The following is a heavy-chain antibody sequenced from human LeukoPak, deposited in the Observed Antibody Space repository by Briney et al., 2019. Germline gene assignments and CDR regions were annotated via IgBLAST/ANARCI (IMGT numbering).Heavy chain of an antibody. Sequence: SQTLSLTCAISGDSVSSNGAAWNWIRQSPSRGLEWLGRTYYRSKWYSDYAVSVKSRIAINPDTSKNQFSLRLNSVTPEDTAVYFCAREIPAENWFDPWGQGTLVTVSS. CDR3: AREIPAENWFDP. J-gene: IGHJ5*02. CDR1: GDSVSSNGAA. D-gene: IGHD6-13*01. CDR2: TYYRSKWYS. V-gene: IGHV6-1*01.